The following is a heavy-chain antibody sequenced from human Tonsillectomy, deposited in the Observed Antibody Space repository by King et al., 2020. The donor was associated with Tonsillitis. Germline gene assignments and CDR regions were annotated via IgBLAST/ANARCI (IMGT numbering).Heavy chain of an antibody. D-gene: IGHD3-3*01. CDR3: ARAGEDSGDFWSSQGFDP. V-gene: IGHV3-7*03. CDR1: GFTFSSYW. Sequence: VQLVESGGGLVQPGGSLRLSCAASGFTFSSYWMSWVRQAPGKGLEWVANIKQDGSEKYYVDSVKGRFTISRDNAKNSLYLQMNSLRAEDTAVYCCARAGEDSGDFWSSQGFDPWGQGTLVTVSS. CDR2: IKQDGSEK. J-gene: IGHJ5*02.